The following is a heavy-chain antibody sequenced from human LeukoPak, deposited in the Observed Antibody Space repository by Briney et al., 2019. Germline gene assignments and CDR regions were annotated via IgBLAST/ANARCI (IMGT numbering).Heavy chain of an antibody. Sequence: SVTVSCKASGGTFSSYAISWVRQAPGQGLEWMGGIIPIFGTANYAQKFQGRVTITTDESTSTAYMELSSPRSEDTAVYYCARDRGSSPPDAFDIWGQGTMVTVSS. D-gene: IGHD1-26*01. CDR3: ARDRGSSPPDAFDI. V-gene: IGHV1-69*05. J-gene: IGHJ3*02. CDR2: IIPIFGTA. CDR1: GGTFSSYA.